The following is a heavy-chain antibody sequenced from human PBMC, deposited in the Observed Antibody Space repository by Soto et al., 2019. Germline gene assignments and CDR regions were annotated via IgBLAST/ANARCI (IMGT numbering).Heavy chain of an antibody. Sequence: VGSLRLSCAASGFTFSSYAMSWIRQAPGKGLEWVSAISGSRGSTYYADSVKGRFTISRDNSKNTLYLQMNSLRAEDTAVYYCAKVGAAARPDYFDYWGQGTLVTVSP. CDR3: AKVGAAARPDYFDY. D-gene: IGHD6-13*01. J-gene: IGHJ4*02. V-gene: IGHV3-23*01. CDR2: ISGSRGST. CDR1: GFTFSSYA.